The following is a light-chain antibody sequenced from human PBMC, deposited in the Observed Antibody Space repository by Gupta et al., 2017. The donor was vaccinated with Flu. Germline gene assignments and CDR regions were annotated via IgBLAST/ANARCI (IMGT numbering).Light chain of an antibody. Sequence: DIQMSPSPSSLSASVGDRVTLTCRASQGIRKDLCWYQQKTGKAPKRLIYAASSLQSGVPSRFSGSGSGTEFTLTISRLEPEDVATYYCLQHNRYPFTFGPGTKVEIK. CDR2: AAS. J-gene: IGKJ3*01. V-gene: IGKV1-17*01. CDR1: QGIRKD. CDR3: LQHNRYPFT.